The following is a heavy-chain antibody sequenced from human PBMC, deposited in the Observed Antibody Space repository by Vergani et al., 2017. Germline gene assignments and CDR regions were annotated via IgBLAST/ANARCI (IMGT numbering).Heavy chain of an antibody. CDR2: ISSSGSTL. Sequence: QVQLVESGGGLVKPGGSLRLSCAASGFTFSDYYMSWIRQAPGKGLEWVSYISSSGSTLYYAVSVKGRFTISRDNAKNSLYLQMNSLRAEDTAVYYCARDHFLVVAAPHYMDVWGKGTTVTVSS. J-gene: IGHJ6*03. D-gene: IGHD2-15*01. CDR1: GFTFSDYY. CDR3: ARDHFLVVAAPHYMDV. V-gene: IGHV3-11*01.